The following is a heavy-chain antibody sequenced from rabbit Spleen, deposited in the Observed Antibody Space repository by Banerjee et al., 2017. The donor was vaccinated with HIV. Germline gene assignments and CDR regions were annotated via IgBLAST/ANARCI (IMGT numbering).Heavy chain of an antibody. V-gene: IGHV1S45*01. CDR2: IYIDSSEA. Sequence: QEQLVESGGGLVKPGGTLTLTCKASGIDFSSYYYMCWVRQAPGKGLEWIGSIYIDSSEAWYASWAKGRFTISKTSSPTVTLQMNSLTTADTATYFCARSTVGDINRFGLWGPGTLVTVS. CDR3: ARSTVGDINRFGL. D-gene: IGHD2-1*01. CDR1: GIDFSSYYY. J-gene: IGHJ6*01.